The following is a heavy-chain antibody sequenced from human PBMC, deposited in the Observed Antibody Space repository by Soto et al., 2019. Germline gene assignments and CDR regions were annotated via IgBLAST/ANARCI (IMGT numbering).Heavy chain of an antibody. D-gene: IGHD6-6*01. J-gene: IGHJ5*02. CDR2: INHSGST. V-gene: IGHV4-34*01. CDR3: ARGHYRIAARPDWFDP. Sequence: FSGYYWSWIRQPPGKGLEWIGEINHSGSTNYNPSLKSRVTISVDTSKNQFSLKLSSVTAADTAVYYCARGHYRIAARPDWFDPWGQGTLVTVSS. CDR1: FSGYY.